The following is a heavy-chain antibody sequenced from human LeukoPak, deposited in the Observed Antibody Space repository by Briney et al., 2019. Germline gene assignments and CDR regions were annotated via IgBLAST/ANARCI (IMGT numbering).Heavy chain of an antibody. V-gene: IGHV4-39*01. J-gene: IGHJ6*02. CDR1: GGSISSSSYY. CDR2: IYYSGST. CDR3: ARASDNYYYYGMDV. Sequence: PSETLSLTGTVPGGSISSSSYYWGWIRQPPGKGLEWVGSIYYSGSTYYNPSLKSRVTIAVDTSKNQFSLKLSSVTAADTAVYYCARASDNYYYYGMDVWGQGTTVTVSS.